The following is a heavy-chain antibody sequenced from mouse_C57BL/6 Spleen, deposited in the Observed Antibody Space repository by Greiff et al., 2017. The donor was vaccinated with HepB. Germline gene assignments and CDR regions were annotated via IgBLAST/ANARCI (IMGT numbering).Heavy chain of an antibody. CDR1: GYAFSSSW. J-gene: IGHJ2*01. CDR3: ARYYDYDVGYYFDY. V-gene: IGHV1-82*01. D-gene: IGHD2-4*01. Sequence: VKLMESGPELVKPGASVKISCKASGYAFSSSWMNWVKQRPGKGLEWIGRIYPGDGDTNYNGKFKGKATLTADKSSSTAYMQLSSLTSEDSAVYFCARYYDYDVGYYFDYWGQGTTLTVSS. CDR2: IYPGDGDT.